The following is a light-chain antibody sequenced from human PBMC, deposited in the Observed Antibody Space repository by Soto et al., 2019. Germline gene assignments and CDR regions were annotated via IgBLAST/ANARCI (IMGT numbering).Light chain of an antibody. CDR1: QSISSSY. CDR3: QQHGSSSWT. J-gene: IGKJ1*01. Sequence: EIVLTQSPGTLSLSPGKRATLSCRASQSISSSYLAWYQQRPGQAPRLLIYGASSRATGIPDRFSGSGSGTEFTLTISRLEPEDFAVYYCQQHGSSSWTFGQGTKVDI. CDR2: GAS. V-gene: IGKV3-20*01.